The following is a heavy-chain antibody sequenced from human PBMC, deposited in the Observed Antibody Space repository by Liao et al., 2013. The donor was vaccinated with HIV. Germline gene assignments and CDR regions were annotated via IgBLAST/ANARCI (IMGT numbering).Heavy chain of an antibody. V-gene: IGHV4-39*07. Sequence: QVQLQESGPGLVKPSETLSLTCTVSSVSISRTTYYWGWIRQPQEGTGVDWSIYYSGSTYYNPSLKSRVTMSLDTSKNQFSLKLSSVSAADTAIYYCARVLVPLXYVVLVLGDQG. CDR2: IYYSGST. D-gene: IGHD2-8*02. J-gene: IGHJ3*01. CDR1: SVSISRTTYY. CDR3: ARVLVPLXYVVLVL.